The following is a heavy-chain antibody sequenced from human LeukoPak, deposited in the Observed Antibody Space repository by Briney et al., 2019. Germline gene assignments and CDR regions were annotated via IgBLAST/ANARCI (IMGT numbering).Heavy chain of an antibody. CDR2: IYYSGST. V-gene: IGHV4-59*01. CDR3: ARESSTVTTMVDAFDI. CDR1: GDSISSYY. Sequence: SETLSLTCTVSGDSISSYYWSWLRQPPGKGLEWVGYIYYSGSTNYNPSLKSRVTISVDTSKNQFSLKLSSVTAADTAVYYCARESSTVTTMVDAFDIWGQGTMVTVSS. D-gene: IGHD4-17*01. J-gene: IGHJ3*02.